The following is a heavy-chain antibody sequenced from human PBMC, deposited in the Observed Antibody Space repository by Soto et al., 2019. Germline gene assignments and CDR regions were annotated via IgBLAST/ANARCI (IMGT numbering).Heavy chain of an antibody. Sequence: WWSWVRQPPGKGLEWIGEIYHSGSTNYNPSLKSRVTISVDKSKNQFSLKLSSVTAADTAVYYCAGTTGLNGMDVWGQGTTVTVSS. CDR2: IYHSGST. D-gene: IGHD3-9*01. CDR1: W. V-gene: IGHV4-4*02. CDR3: AGTTGLNGMDV. J-gene: IGHJ6*02.